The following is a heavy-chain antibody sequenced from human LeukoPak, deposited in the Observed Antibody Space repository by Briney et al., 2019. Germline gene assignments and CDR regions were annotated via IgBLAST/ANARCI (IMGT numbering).Heavy chain of an antibody. D-gene: IGHD4-17*01. CDR1: GGSMNNIYY. Sequence: SETLSLTCNVSGGSMNNIYYWGWIRQPPGKGLEWIGNIFYSGISYYNPSLRSRVTIAIDTSKSQFSLKLTSVTAADTAVYYCARETLQGYGALEDYWGQGTLVTVSS. CDR2: IFYSGIS. V-gene: IGHV4-39*02. CDR3: ARETLQGYGALEDY. J-gene: IGHJ4*02.